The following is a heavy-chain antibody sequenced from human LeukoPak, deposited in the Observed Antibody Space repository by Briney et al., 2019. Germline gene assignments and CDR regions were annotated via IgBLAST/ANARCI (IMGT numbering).Heavy chain of an antibody. CDR2: ISAYNGNT. D-gene: IGHD1-7*01. Sequence: GASVKVSCKASGYTFTGYYMHWVRQAPGQGLEWMGWISAYNGNTNYAQKLQGRVTTTTDTSTSTAYMELRSLRSDDTAVYYCARGANWNYLSYYYYYMDVWGKGTTVTVSS. V-gene: IGHV1-18*04. J-gene: IGHJ6*03. CDR3: ARGANWNYLSYYYYYMDV. CDR1: GYTFTGYY.